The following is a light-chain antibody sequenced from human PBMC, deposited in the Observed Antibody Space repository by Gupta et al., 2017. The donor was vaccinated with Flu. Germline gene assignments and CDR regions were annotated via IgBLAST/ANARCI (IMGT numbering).Light chain of an antibody. J-gene: IGLJ2*01. CDR3: NSRDSTDNHQAV. Sequence: SSELTQDPAVSVALGQPVRITCHGDSLRNSYASCYQQKPGQAPVLVIYAKNIRPSGIPDRFSGSSSGNTASLTITGAQAEDEADYYCNSRDSTDNHQAVFGGGTKLTVL. V-gene: IGLV3-19*01. CDR1: SLRNSY. CDR2: AKN.